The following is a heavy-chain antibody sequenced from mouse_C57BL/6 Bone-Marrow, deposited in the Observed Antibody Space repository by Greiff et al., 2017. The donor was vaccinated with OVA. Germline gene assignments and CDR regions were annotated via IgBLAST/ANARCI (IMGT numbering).Heavy chain of an antibody. J-gene: IGHJ2*01. CDR3: ARSLYYYGSSYDY. V-gene: IGHV1-69*01. D-gene: IGHD1-1*01. Sequence: QVQLQQPGAELVMPGASVKLSCKASGYTFTSYWMHWVKQRPGQGLEWIGEIDPSDSYTNYNQKFKGKATLTVDTSSSTAYMQLSSLTSEDSAVYYCARSLYYYGSSYDYWGQGTTLTVSS. CDR1: GYTFTSYW. CDR2: IDPSDSYT.